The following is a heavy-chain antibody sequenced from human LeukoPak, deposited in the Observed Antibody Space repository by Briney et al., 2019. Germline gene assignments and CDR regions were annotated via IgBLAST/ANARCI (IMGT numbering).Heavy chain of an antibody. J-gene: IGHJ4*02. CDR3: AKSLDVVVPATSDY. D-gene: IGHD2-2*01. CDR2: ISGSGGST. V-gene: IGHV3-23*01. CDR1: GFTFSSCA. Sequence: GGSLRLSCVASGFTFSSCAMSWVRQAPGKGLEWVSAISGSGGSTYYADSVKGRFTISRDNSKNTLYLQMNSLRAEDTAVYYCAKSLDVVVPATSDYWGQGTLVTVSS.